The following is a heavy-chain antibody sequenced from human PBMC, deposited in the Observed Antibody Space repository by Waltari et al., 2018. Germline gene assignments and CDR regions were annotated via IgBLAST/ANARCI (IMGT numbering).Heavy chain of an antibody. D-gene: IGHD3-22*01. J-gene: IGHJ6*02. CDR3: ARDYCDRANCHGMDV. CDR1: EFTFGSYA. Sequence: QVQLVESGGGVVQPGGALSLSCAASEFTFGSYAMHWVRQAPGKGLEWVAVISYNGRNIYYVDSVKGRFTISRDNSKKTLYMQMNSLTAEDTAVYYCARDYCDRANCHGMDVWGQGTTVTV. CDR2: ISYNGRNI. V-gene: IGHV3-30*04.